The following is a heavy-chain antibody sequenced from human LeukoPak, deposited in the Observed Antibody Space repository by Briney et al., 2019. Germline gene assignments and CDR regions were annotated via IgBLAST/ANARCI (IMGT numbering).Heavy chain of an antibody. J-gene: IGHJ3*02. D-gene: IGHD5-24*01. CDR2: INHSGST. Sequence: SETLSLTCAVYGGSFSGYYWSWIRQPPGKGLEWIGEINHSGSTYYNPSLKSRVTISVDTSKNQFSLKLSSVTAADTAVYYCARFIWLQLRAFDIWGQGTMVTVSS. V-gene: IGHV4-34*01. CDR1: GGSFSGYY. CDR3: ARFIWLQLRAFDI.